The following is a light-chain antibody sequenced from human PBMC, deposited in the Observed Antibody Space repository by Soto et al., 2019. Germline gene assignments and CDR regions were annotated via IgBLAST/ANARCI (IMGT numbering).Light chain of an antibody. J-gene: IGKJ5*01. Sequence: DIQMTQSPSSLSASVGDRITITCRASENIARHLNWYQQKPGKAPNLLIYAASNLQNGVPLRFRGGGSWTDFTLTISNLQPEDFATYYCQQSYRTLSITFGQGTRLEIK. CDR2: AAS. V-gene: IGKV1-39*01. CDR1: ENIARH. CDR3: QQSYRTLSIT.